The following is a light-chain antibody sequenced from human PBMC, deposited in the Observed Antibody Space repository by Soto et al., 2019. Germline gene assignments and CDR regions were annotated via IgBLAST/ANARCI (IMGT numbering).Light chain of an antibody. J-gene: IGLJ2*01. CDR1: NIEIKS. V-gene: IGLV3-21*02. CDR3: QVWDTTNPVI. Sequence: SYELTQPPSVSVAPGQTARITCGGNNIEIKSVHWYQQKPGQAPVLVVYDDGDRTTGIPERFSGSKSGNTATLTTSRVEAGDDADYYCQVWDTTNPVIFGGGTKLTV. CDR2: DDG.